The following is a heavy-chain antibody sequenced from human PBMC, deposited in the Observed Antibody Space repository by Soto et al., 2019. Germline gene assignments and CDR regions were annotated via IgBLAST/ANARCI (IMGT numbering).Heavy chain of an antibody. CDR1: GFTLARYS. CDR3: ANMLPTTVAGRFDY. D-gene: IGHD6-19*01. Sequence: GGSLRLSCVASGFTLARYSMSWVRQAPGKGLEWVSSIVGANGATYYADSVKGRFTMSRDISKNTLYLQMNSLTAEDTAVYYCANMLPTTVAGRFDYWGQGTLVTVSS. V-gene: IGHV3-23*01. J-gene: IGHJ4*02. CDR2: IVGANGAT.